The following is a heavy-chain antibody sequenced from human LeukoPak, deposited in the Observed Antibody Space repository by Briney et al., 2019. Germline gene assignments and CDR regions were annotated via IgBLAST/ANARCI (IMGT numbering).Heavy chain of an antibody. Sequence: SETLSLTCTVSGGSISSYYWNWIRQPPGKGREWMGYIYYRGSTHYNPSLRSRVTISEDTSQNHFSLKQSSVTAADTAVYCCARALALGTSSSYCYGMDVWGQGTTVTVSS. V-gene: IGHV4-59*01. CDR1: GGSISSYY. J-gene: IGHJ6*02. CDR2: IYYRGST. D-gene: IGHD6-6*01. CDR3: ARALALGTSSSYCYGMDV.